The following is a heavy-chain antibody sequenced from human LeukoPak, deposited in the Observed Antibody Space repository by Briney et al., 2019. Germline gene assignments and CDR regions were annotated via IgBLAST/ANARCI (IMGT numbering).Heavy chain of an antibody. V-gene: IGHV4-39*01. CDR2: IYYSGST. CDR1: GGSISSSSYY. Sequence: SETLSLTCTVSGGSISSSSYYWGWIRQPPGKGLEWIGSIYYSGSTYYNPSLKSRVTISVDTSKNQFSLKLSSVTAADTAVYYCARQYYYDRTYYYYYMDVWGKGTTVTISS. CDR3: ARQYYYDRTYYYYYMDV. J-gene: IGHJ6*03. D-gene: IGHD3-22*01.